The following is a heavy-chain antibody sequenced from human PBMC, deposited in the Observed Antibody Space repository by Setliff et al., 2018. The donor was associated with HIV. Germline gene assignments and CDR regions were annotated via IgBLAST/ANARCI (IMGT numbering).Heavy chain of an antibody. CDR3: ARSMRGYCSGTSCRTFDY. Sequence: SETLSLTCTVSGGSISSYYWSWIRQPAGKGLEWIGRIYTSGSTNYNPSLKSRVTMSVDTSKNQFSLKLSSVTAADTAVYYCARSMRGYCSGTSCRTFDYWGQGTLVTVSS. J-gene: IGHJ4*02. CDR1: GGSISSYY. V-gene: IGHV4-4*07. D-gene: IGHD2-2*01. CDR2: IYTSGST.